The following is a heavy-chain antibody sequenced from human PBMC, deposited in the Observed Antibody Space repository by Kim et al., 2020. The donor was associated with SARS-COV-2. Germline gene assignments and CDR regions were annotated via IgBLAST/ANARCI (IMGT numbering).Heavy chain of an antibody. V-gene: IGHV3-33*01. Sequence: YADAVKGRFTISRDNSKNTLYLQMNSLRAEDTAVYYCARGYGDYGSAFDIWGQGKMVTVSS. CDR3: ARGYGDYGSAFDI. J-gene: IGHJ3*02. D-gene: IGHD4-17*01.